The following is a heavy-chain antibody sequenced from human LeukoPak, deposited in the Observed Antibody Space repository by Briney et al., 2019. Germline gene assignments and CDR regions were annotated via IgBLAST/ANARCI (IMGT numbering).Heavy chain of an antibody. D-gene: IGHD3-22*01. J-gene: IGHJ3*02. Sequence: GGSLRLSCAASGLTFSSYSINWVRQAPGKGLEWVSYISSSSSTIYYADSVKGRFTISRDNAKNSLYLQMNSLRAEDTAVYYCAAEKYYYDSSGYTTIDAFDIWGQGTMVTVSS. CDR3: AAEKYYYDSSGYTTIDAFDI. V-gene: IGHV3-48*01. CDR2: ISSSSSTI. CDR1: GLTFSSYS.